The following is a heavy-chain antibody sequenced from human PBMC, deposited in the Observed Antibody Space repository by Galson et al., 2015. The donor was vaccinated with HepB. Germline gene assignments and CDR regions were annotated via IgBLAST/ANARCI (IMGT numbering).Heavy chain of an antibody. D-gene: IGHD3-22*01. CDR2: IKQDGSEK. V-gene: IGHV3-7*01. CDR3: ARDLENYYDGSGY. Sequence: SLRLSCAGSGFTFSRYWMSWVRQAPGKGLEWVANIKQDGSEKYYVDSVKGRFTISRDNAKNSLYLQMNSQRAEDTAVYYCARDLENYYDGSGYWGQGTLVTVSS. J-gene: IGHJ4*02. CDR1: GFTFSRYW.